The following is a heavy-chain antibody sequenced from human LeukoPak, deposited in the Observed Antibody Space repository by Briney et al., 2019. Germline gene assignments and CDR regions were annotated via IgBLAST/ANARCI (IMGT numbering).Heavy chain of an antibody. CDR1: GYTFTSYD. V-gene: IGHV1-8*01. Sequence: ASVKVSCKASGYTFTSYDINWVRQAPRQGLEWMGLMNPNSGNTVYAQKFQGRVTMTRNTSISTAYMELSSLRSEDTAVYYCARDWGSGSYIPWGQGTLVTVSS. J-gene: IGHJ5*02. CDR3: ARDWGSGSYIP. D-gene: IGHD3-10*01. CDR2: MNPNSGNT.